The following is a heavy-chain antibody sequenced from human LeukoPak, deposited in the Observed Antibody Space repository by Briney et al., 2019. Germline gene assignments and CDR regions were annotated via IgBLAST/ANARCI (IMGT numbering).Heavy chain of an antibody. V-gene: IGHV3-23*01. Sequence: PGGSLRLSCAASGFTFSSYAMSWVRQAPGKGLEWVSAISGSGGSTYYADSVKGRFTISRDNSKNTLYLQMNSLRAEDTAVYYCAKLKLLWFGEPKDYWGQGTLVTVSS. CDR2: ISGSGGST. CDR3: AKLKLLWFGEPKDY. D-gene: IGHD3-10*01. J-gene: IGHJ4*02. CDR1: GFTFSSYA.